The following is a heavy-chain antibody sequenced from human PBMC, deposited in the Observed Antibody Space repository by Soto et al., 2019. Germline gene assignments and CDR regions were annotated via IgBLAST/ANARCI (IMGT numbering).Heavy chain of an antibody. CDR3: ARASGYYPAGGYYFDY. CDR2: IYYSGST. V-gene: IGHV4-30-4*01. D-gene: IGHD3-22*01. Sequence: PSETLSLTCTVSVGSISSGDYYWSWIRQPPGKGLEWIGYIYYSGSTYYNPSLKSRVTISVDTSKNQFSLKLSSVTAADTAVYYCARASGYYPAGGYYFDYWGQGTLVTVSS. CDR1: VGSISSGDYY. J-gene: IGHJ4*02.